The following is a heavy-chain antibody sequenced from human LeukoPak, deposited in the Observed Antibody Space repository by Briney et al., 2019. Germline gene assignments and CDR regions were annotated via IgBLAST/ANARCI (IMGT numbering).Heavy chain of an antibody. J-gene: IGHJ4*02. CDR2: INPNSGGT. D-gene: IGHD6-13*01. CDR3: ARGGYSSSWYYFDY. CDR1: GYTFTGYY. Sequence: GASVKVSCKASGYTFTGYYMHWVRQAPGQGLEWMGRINPNSGGTNYAQKFQGGVTMTRDTSISTAYMELSRLRSDDTAVYYCARGGYSSSWYYFDYWGQGTLVTVSS. V-gene: IGHV1-2*06.